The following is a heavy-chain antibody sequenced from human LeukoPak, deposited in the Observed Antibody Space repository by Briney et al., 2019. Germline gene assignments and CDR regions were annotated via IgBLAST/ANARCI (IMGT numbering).Heavy chain of an antibody. D-gene: IGHD3-3*01. V-gene: IGHV1-69*13. CDR3: ARATLRFLEWPDDAFDI. CDR1: GGTFSSYA. Sequence: SVKVSCKASGGTFSSYAISWVRQAPGQGLEWMGGITPIFGTANYAQKFQGRVTITADESTSTAYMELSSLRSEDTAVYYCARATLRFLEWPDDAFDIWGQGTMVTVSS. CDR2: ITPIFGTA. J-gene: IGHJ3*02.